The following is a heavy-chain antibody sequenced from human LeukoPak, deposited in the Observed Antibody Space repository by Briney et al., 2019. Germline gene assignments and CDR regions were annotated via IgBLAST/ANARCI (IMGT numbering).Heavy chain of an antibody. V-gene: IGHV4-59*08. CDR2: IYYSGNT. Sequence: PSETLSLTCTVSGGSISSYYWSWIRQPPGKGLEWIGYIYYSGNTNYNPSLKSRVTISADTSKNQFSLKLSSVTAADTAMYYCARQRDNALSYFDYWGQGTLVTVSS. CDR3: ARQRDNALSYFDY. D-gene: IGHD1-14*01. CDR1: GGSISSYY. J-gene: IGHJ4*02.